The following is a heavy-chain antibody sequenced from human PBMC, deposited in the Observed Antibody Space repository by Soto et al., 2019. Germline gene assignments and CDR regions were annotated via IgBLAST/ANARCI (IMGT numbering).Heavy chain of an antibody. J-gene: IGHJ5*01. Sequence: GGSLRRSCSASGFTFSRYANHWVRQAPGNGLEYVPGICNDGGSTYYADSVRGRFTISRDNSKNSLYFQMSSLRAEDTAVYSCVNAFSRHSVVGHWLEPWDQGTLVTVSS. CDR2: ICNDGGST. V-gene: IGHV3-64D*06. CDR1: GFTFSRYA. CDR3: VNAFSRHSVVGHWLEP. D-gene: IGHD3-16*01.